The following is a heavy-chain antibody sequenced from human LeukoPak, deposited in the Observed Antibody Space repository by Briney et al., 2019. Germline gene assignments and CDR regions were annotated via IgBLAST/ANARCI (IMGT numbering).Heavy chain of an antibody. J-gene: IGHJ6*02. CDR3: ARDGRHCTSTSCYGGLDV. CDR2: IYSGDST. D-gene: IGHD2-2*01. Sequence: GGSLRLSCAASGFNVRSNYMNWVRQAPGKGLEWVSVIYSGDSTYYAESVKGRFTISRDNSKNTLYLQMNSLRAEDTAVYYCARDGRHCTSTSCYGGLDVWGQGTTVTVSS. CDR1: GFNVRSNY. V-gene: IGHV3-66*01.